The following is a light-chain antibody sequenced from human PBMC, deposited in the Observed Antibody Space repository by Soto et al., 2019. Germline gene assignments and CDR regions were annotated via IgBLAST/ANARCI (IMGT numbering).Light chain of an antibody. CDR2: GNH. V-gene: IGLV1-40*01. CDR3: QSYDSSLSGYV. CDR1: SSNIGAPYD. J-gene: IGLJ1*01. Sequence: QSALTQPPSVSGAPGQTVIISCSGSSSNIGAPYDVNWYRQLPGTVPKLLIYGNHNRPSGVPDRFSGSKSGTSASLAITGLQAEDEADYYYQSYDSSLSGYVFGTGTKLTVL.